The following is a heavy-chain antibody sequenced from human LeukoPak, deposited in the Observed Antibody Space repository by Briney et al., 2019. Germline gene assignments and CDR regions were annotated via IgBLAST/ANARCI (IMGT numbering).Heavy chain of an antibody. CDR2: IYYSGST. V-gene: IGHV4-61*03. CDR3: ARAFTFGDRVFDY. D-gene: IGHD3-16*01. Sequence: SETLSLTCTVSSGSISSSSYYWSWIRQPPGKGLEWIGYIYYSGSTTYNPSLKSRVTMSVDTSKNHFSLKLSSVTAADTAVYFCARAFTFGDRVFDYWGQGSLVTVSS. J-gene: IGHJ4*02. CDR1: SGSISSSSYY.